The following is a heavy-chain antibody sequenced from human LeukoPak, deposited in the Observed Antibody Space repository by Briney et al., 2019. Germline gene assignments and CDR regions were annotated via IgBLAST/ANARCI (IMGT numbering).Heavy chain of an antibody. CDR3: ARTRLYCSSTSCYRYCLDY. D-gene: IGHD2-2*01. V-gene: IGHV3-23*01. Sequence: PGGSLRLSCAASGFTFSSYAMSWVRQAPGKGLEWVSAISGSGGSTYYADSVKGRFTISRDNSKNTLYLQMNSLRAEDTAVYYCARTRLYCSSTSCYRYCLDYWGQGTLVTVSS. CDR2: ISGSGGST. J-gene: IGHJ4*02. CDR1: GFTFSSYA.